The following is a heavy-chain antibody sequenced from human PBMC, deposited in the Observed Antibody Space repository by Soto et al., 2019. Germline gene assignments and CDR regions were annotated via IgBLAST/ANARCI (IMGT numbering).Heavy chain of an antibody. CDR3: AKDRNYPRDQFHN. CDR2: ISANGQGI. V-gene: IGHV3-23*01. Sequence: QAGGSLRLSCAACGFTFNNYAMSWVRQAPGKGLEWVSAISANGQGIYYADSVKGRFIISRDSSKNTVFLHMDSLTAEDTAVYYCAKDRNYPRDQFHNWGQGTLVTVS. D-gene: IGHD1-7*01. J-gene: IGHJ4*02. CDR1: GFTFNNYA.